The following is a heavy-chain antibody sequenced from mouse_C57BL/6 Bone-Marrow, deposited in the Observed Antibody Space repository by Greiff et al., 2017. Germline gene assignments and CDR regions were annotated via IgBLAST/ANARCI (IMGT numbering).Heavy chain of an antibody. D-gene: IGHD4-1*01. CDR2: IHPNSGST. CDR1: GYTFTSYW. Sequence: QVQLQQPGAELVKPGASVKLSCTASGYTFTSYWMHWVKQRPGQGLEWIGMIHPNSGSTNYNEKFKSKATLTVDKSSSTAYMQLSSLTSADSAVYYCARELTGPWFAYWGHGPLVTVA. CDR3: ARELTGPWFAY. V-gene: IGHV1-64*01. J-gene: IGHJ3*01.